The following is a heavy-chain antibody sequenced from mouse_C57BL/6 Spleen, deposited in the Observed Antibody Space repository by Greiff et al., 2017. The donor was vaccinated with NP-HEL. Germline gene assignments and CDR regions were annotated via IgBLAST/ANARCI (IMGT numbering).Heavy chain of an antibody. Sequence: EVKLMESGPELVKPGDSVKISCKASGYSFTGYFMNWVMQSHGKSLEWIGRINPYNGDTFYNQKFKGKATLTVDKSSSTAHMELRSLTSEDSAVYYCARSAHYYGSSYPAWFAYWGQGTLVTVSA. CDR3: ARSAHYYGSSYPAWFAY. CDR1: GYSFTGYF. D-gene: IGHD1-1*01. J-gene: IGHJ3*01. CDR2: INPYNGDT. V-gene: IGHV1-20*01.